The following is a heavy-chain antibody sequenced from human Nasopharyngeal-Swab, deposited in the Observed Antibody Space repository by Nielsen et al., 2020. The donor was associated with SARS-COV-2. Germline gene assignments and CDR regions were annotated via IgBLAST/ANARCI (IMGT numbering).Heavy chain of an antibody. V-gene: IGHV1-3*01. Sequence: ASVKVSCEASGYTFTGYAMHWVRQAPGQSLEWMGWINAGNGDITYSQKFQGRVTLTRDTYASTAYMELFSLTSEDTAVYYCVKPAAGTYDSWGQGTLVTVSS. D-gene: IGHD6-13*01. CDR3: VKPAAGTYDS. CDR1: GYTFTGYA. J-gene: IGHJ4*02. CDR2: INAGNGDI.